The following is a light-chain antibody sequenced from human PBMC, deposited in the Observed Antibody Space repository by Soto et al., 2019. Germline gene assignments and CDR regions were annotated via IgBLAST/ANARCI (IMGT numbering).Light chain of an antibody. J-gene: IGLJ3*02. CDR3: LLTYNAARV. V-gene: IGLV7-46*01. Sequence: AVVTQEPSLTVSPGGTVILTCCSNNGAVTSRHFPYWFQQKPGQAPRTLIYDTNNKYSWAPARFSGSLLGAKAALTLSGAQSEYEADYYCLLTYNAARVFCGGTKRTVL. CDR1: NGAVTSRHF. CDR2: DTN.